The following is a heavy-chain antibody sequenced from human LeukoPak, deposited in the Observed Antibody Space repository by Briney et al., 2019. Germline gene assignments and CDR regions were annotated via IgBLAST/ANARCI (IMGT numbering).Heavy chain of an antibody. Sequence: SVKVSCKASGGTFSTYTISWVRQAPGQGLEWMGSIIPIIGITNYTQKFQGRVTITADKSTSTAYMELSSLRSEDTAVYYCARGPLLRFLEWLPDFDYWGQGTLVTVSS. V-gene: IGHV1-69*02. CDR3: ARGPLLRFLEWLPDFDY. CDR1: GGTFSTYT. D-gene: IGHD3-3*01. CDR2: IIPIIGIT. J-gene: IGHJ4*02.